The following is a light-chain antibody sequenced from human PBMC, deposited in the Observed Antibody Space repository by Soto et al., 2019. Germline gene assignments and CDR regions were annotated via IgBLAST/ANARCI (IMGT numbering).Light chain of an antibody. J-gene: IGKJ1*01. CDR2: AAS. Sequence: DIQMTQAQSSMSASVEDRVIIHCRASQIISNNLNWYQQKPEKAPKLLIFAASSLQSGVPSMFSGSRSGPDFTISISSLQPEDVATYSGHPSYSRPPTFGQATKVAI. CDR1: QIISNN. CDR3: HPSYSRPPT. V-gene: IGKV1-39*01.